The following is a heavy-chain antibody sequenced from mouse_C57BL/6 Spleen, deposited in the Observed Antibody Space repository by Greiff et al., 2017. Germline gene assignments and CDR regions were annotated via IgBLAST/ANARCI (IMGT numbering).Heavy chain of an antibody. CDR3: ARWTGTGFDY. CDR1: GFTFSSYA. Sequence: EVHLVESGGGLVKPGGSLKLSCAASGFTFSSYAMSWVRQTPEKRLEWVATISDGGSYTYYPDNVKGRFTLSRDNAKNNLYLQMSHLKSEDTAMYYCARWTGTGFDYWGQGTTLTVSS. CDR2: ISDGGSYT. D-gene: IGHD4-1*01. J-gene: IGHJ2*01. V-gene: IGHV5-4*01.